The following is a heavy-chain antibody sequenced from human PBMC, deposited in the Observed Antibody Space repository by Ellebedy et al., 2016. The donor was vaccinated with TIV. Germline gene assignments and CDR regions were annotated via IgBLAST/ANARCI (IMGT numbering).Heavy chain of an antibody. D-gene: IGHD3-3*01. Sequence: ASVKVSCKASGGTFSSHAISWVRQAPGQGLEWMGWISAYNGNTNYAQKLQGRVTMTTDTSTSTAYMELRSLRSDDTAVYYCARAGYDFWSGYYTDWYFDLWGRGTLVTVSS. V-gene: IGHV1-18*01. CDR2: ISAYNGNT. CDR1: GGTFSSHA. CDR3: ARAGYDFWSGYYTDWYFDL. J-gene: IGHJ2*01.